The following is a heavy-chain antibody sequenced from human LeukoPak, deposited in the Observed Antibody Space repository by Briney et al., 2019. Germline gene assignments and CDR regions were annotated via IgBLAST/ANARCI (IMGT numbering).Heavy chain of an antibody. J-gene: IGHJ4*02. CDR2: ISGSGDST. Sequence: GGSLRLSCAASGFTFSSYAMSWVRQAPGKGLEWVSAISGSGDSTYYGDSVKGRFTISRDNSKNPLYLQMNSLRAEDTAVYYRAKTRPLDSSSWSHGDYWGQGTLVTVSS. V-gene: IGHV3-23*01. CDR3: AKTRPLDSSSWSHGDY. CDR1: GFTFSSYA. D-gene: IGHD6-13*01.